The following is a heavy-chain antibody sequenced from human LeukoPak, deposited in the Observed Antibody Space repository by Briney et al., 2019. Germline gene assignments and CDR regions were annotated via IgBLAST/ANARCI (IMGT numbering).Heavy chain of an antibody. CDR1: AGSISSSSYY. J-gene: IGHJ4*02. V-gene: IGHV4-39*07. CDR2: IYYSGST. Sequence: PSETLSLTCTVSAGSISSSSYYWRWLRQPPGTGLEWIASIYYSGSTYYNPSLKSRVTISVDTSKNQFSLKLSSVTAADTAVYYRARARGQSYYYGSGSYLVFDYWGQGTLVTVSS. D-gene: IGHD3-10*01. CDR3: ARARGQSYYYGSGSYLVFDY.